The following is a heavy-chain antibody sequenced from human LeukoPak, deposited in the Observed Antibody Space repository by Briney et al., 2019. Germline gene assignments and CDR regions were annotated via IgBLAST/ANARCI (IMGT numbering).Heavy chain of an antibody. CDR3: AKGAAAGLVDWFDP. Sequence: GGSPRLSCAASGLIFSNYALMWVRQAPGKGLEWVSSITGRGDETFYADSVKGRFSLSRDNSKNMLYLQMYSLGAEDTAIYYCAKGAAAGLVDWFDPWGQGTLVTVSS. D-gene: IGHD6-13*01. V-gene: IGHV3-23*01. J-gene: IGHJ5*02. CDR1: GLIFSNYA. CDR2: ITGRGDET.